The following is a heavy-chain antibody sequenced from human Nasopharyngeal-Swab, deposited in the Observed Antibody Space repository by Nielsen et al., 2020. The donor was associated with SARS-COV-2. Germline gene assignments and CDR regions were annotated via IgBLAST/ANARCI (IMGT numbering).Heavy chain of an antibody. D-gene: IGHD6-13*01. V-gene: IGHV3-30*18. Sequence: GGSLRLSCAASGFTFSTYGMHWVRQAPGKGLEWVAVISYDGSDKYYADSVKGRFTISRDNSKNTLYLLMHSLRAEDTAVYYCAKDAAARLPPFYHYYMDVWGKGTTVTVSS. CDR2: ISYDGSDK. CDR1: GFTFSTYG. CDR3: AKDAAARLPPFYHYYMDV. J-gene: IGHJ6*03.